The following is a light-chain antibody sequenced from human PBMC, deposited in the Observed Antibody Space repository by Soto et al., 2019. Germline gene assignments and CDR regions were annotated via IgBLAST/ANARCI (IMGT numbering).Light chain of an antibody. Sequence: EIVLTQSPGTLSLSPGERATLSCRASQSVSSNYLAWYQQKPGQAPRLLIYGASNRATGIPDRFSGSGSGTDFTLTISRLEPEDFGVYYCQQYGSSLWTFGQGTKVEIK. V-gene: IGKV3-20*01. J-gene: IGKJ1*01. CDR3: QQYGSSLWT. CDR1: QSVSSNY. CDR2: GAS.